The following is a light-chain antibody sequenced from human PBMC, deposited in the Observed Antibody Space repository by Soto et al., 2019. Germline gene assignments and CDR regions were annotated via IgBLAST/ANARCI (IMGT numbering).Light chain of an antibody. Sequence: EIVLTQSPGTLSLSPGERATLSCRASQNVGSNYLAWYQQRPDQAPKVLIYRASSRATGIPDRFSGSGSGTDFTLTISRLEPEDFAVYYCQQYGSSPLTFGGGTKVEIK. CDR2: RAS. CDR1: QNVGSNY. J-gene: IGKJ4*01. CDR3: QQYGSSPLT. V-gene: IGKV3-20*01.